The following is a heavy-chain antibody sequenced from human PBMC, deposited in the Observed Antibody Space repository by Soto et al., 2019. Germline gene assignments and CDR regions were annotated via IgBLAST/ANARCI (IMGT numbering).Heavy chain of an antibody. CDR3: ARVLTSDGYNEYYFDY. CDR2: IIPIFGTA. V-gene: IGHV1-69*13. Sequence: ASVKVSCKASGGTFSSYAISWVRQAPGQGLEWMGGIIPIFGTANYAQKFQGRVTITADESTSTAYMELSSLRSEDTAVYYCARVLTSDGYNEYYFDYWGQGTLVTVSS. J-gene: IGHJ4*02. CDR1: GGTFSSYA. D-gene: IGHD5-12*01.